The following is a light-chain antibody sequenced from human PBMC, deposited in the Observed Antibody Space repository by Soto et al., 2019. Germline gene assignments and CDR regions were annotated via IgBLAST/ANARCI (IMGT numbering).Light chain of an antibody. V-gene: IGLV8-61*01. Sequence: QTVVTQEPSFSVSPGRTVTLTCGLNSGSVSTRYYPSWYQQTPGQTPRTLIYNTNTRSSGVPDRFAGSILGNKAALTITGAQADDESDYYCVLYLGSGIWVFGGGTKLTVL. CDR3: VLYLGSGIWV. J-gene: IGLJ3*02. CDR1: SGSVSTRYY. CDR2: NTN.